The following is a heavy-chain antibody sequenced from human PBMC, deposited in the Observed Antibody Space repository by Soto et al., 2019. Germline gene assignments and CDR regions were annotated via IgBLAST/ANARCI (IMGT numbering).Heavy chain of an antibody. CDR1: GYTFTSYG. V-gene: IGHV1-18*01. CDR2: ISAYNGNT. J-gene: IGHJ4*02. D-gene: IGHD6-6*01. CDR3: ARDPRDSYSSSSMDY. Sequence: GASVKVSCKASGYTFTSYGISWVRQAPGQGLEWMGWISAYNGNTNYAQKLQGRVTMTTDTSTSTAYMELRSLRSDDTAVYYCARDPRDSYSSSSMDYWGQGTLVTVSS.